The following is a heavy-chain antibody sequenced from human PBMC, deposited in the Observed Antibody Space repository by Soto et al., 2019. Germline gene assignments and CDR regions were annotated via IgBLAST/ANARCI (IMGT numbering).Heavy chain of an antibody. CDR1: GGTFSSYA. CDR3: ARARDYYSNYVYYYGMDV. D-gene: IGHD4-4*01. CDR2: IIPIFGTA. V-gene: IGHV1-69*01. J-gene: IGHJ6*02. Sequence: QVQLVQSGAEVKKPGSSVKVSCKSSGGTFSSYAISWVRQAPGQGLAWMGGIIPIFGTANYAQKFQGRVTITADESTITAYMELSSLRSEDTAVYYCARARDYYSNYVYYYGMDVWGQGTTVTVSS.